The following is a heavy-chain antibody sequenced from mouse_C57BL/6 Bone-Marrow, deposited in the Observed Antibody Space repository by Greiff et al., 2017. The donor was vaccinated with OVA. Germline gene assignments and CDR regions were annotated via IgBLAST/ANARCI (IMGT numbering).Heavy chain of an antibody. CDR1: GFNIKDDY. J-gene: IGHJ3*01. CDR2: IDPENGDT. CDR3: TTFYPRGCAY. Sequence: VQLQQSGAELVRPGASVKLSCTASGFNIKDDYMHWVKQRPEQGLEWIGWIDPENGDTEYASKFQGKATITADTSSNTAYLQLSSLTSEDTAVYYCTTFYPRGCAYWGQGTLVTGSA. V-gene: IGHV14-4*01. D-gene: IGHD2-1*01.